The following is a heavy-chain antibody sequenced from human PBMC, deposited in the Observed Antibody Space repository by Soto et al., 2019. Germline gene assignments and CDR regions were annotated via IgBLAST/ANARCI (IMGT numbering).Heavy chain of an antibody. D-gene: IGHD6-19*01. CDR2: IIPIFGTV. V-gene: IGHV1-69*12. CDR3: AKGAVVGTPTSYYYYGMDV. J-gene: IGHJ6*02. CDR1: GGTFRTYA. Sequence: QVQLLQSGAEVKKPGSSVRVSCEASGGTFRTYAISWVRQAPGQGLEWMGEIIPIFGTVNYAQKFQGRVTITADESTTTVYMDLRRLRSEDTAVYYCAKGAVVGTPTSYYYYGMDVWGQGTTVTVSS.